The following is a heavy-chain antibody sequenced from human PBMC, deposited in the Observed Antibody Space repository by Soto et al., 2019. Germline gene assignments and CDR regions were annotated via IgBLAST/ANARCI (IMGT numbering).Heavy chain of an antibody. CDR3: ARGGRSYFNP. CDR2: IKDDGSET. CDR1: GFTFSTFW. J-gene: IGHJ5*02. D-gene: IGHD1-26*01. V-gene: IGHV3-7*01. Sequence: GGSLRLSCAASGFTFSTFWMSWVRQAPGMGLEWVAKIKDDGSETYYVDSVKGRFTISRDNAKNSLYLQMNSLTAEDTAVYFCARGGRSYFNPWGQGTLVTVSS.